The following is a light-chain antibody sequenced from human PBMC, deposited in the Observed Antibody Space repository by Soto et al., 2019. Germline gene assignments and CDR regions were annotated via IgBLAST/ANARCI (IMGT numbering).Light chain of an antibody. CDR3: NSYTSTSTHVV. J-gene: IGLJ2*01. Sequence: QSVLTQPASVSGSPGQSITISCTGTVSDIGGYNYVSWYQQHPGKAPKLMIYEVSNRPSGVSNRFSGSKSGNTASLTISGLQAEDEADYYCNSYTSTSTHVVFGGGTKVTVL. CDR2: EVS. CDR1: VSDIGGYNY. V-gene: IGLV2-14*01.